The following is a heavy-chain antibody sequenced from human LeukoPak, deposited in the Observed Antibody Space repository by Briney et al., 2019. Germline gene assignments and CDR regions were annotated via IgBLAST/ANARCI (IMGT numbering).Heavy chain of an antibody. CDR3: ARASGGAFDV. CDR2: ISHDGSST. Sequence: GGSLRLSCAASGFTFTNNWMHWVRQAPTRGLVWVSRISHDGSSTNYADSVKGRFTISRDNTKNTLYLQMSSLRADDTAVYYCARASGGAFDVWGQGTLVTVSS. CDR1: GFTFTNNW. J-gene: IGHJ3*01. V-gene: IGHV3-74*01. D-gene: IGHD2-15*01.